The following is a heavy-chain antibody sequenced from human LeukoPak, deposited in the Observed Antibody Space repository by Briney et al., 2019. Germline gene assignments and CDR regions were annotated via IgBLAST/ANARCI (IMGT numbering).Heavy chain of an antibody. CDR1: GGSVSVYY. CDR3: ASRKLGNDY. CDR2: IYYTGSS. V-gene: IGHV4-59*02. J-gene: IGHJ4*02. D-gene: IGHD7-27*01. Sequence: PSETLSLTYTVSGGSVSVYYWSWIRQSPGEGLEWIGYIYYTGSSSYNPSLRSRVTISADTSKNQFSLKQSSVTAADTAVYYCASRKLGNDYWGQGTLVTVSS.